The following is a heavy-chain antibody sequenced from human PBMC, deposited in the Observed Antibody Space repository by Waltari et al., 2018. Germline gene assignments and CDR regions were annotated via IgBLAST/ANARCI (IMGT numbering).Heavy chain of an antibody. CDR1: GYSISSGYY. CDR2: IYHSGST. V-gene: IGHV4-38-2*01. D-gene: IGHD2-8*01. Sequence: QVQLQESGPGLVKPSETLSLTCAVSGYSISSGYYWGWIRQPPGKGLEWIGSIYHSGSTYYNPSLKSRVTISVDTSKNQFSLKLSSVTAADTAVYYCARPFANGVDDWGQGTLVTVSS. J-gene: IGHJ4*02. CDR3: ARPFANGVDD.